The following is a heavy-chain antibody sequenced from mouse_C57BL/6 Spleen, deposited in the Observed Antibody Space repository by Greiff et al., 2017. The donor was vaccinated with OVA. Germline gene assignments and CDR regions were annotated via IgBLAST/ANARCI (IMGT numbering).Heavy chain of an antibody. D-gene: IGHD2-3*01. Sequence: QVQLKQPGAELVKPGASVKLSCKASGHTFTSYWMQWVKQRPGQGLEWIGEIDPSDSYTNYNQKFKGKATLTVDTSSSTAYMQLSSLTSEDSAVYYCAKGWLLRDYAMDYWGQGTSVTVSS. CDR2: IDPSDSYT. CDR1: GHTFTSYW. V-gene: IGHV1-50*01. CDR3: AKGWLLRDYAMDY. J-gene: IGHJ4*01.